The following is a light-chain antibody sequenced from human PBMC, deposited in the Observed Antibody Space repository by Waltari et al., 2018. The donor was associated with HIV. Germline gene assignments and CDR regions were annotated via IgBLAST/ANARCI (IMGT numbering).Light chain of an antibody. CDR2: KDN. J-gene: IGLJ2*01. Sequence: SHELTQPPSVSVSPGQTATHSCSGDILARKYAYWFQQKPGQAPVLLIYKDNERPTAITERFSGSSSGATVTLTITGVRAEDEADYYCQGIDSSGRKVFGGGTRLTVL. CDR3: QGIDSSGRKV. CDR1: ILARKY. V-gene: IGLV3-25*03.